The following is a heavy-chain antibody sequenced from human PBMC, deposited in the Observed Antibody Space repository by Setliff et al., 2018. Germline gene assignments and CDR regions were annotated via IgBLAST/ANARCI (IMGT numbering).Heavy chain of an antibody. Sequence: PSETLSLTCAVYGGSFSTYYWIWIRQPPGKGLEWIGEINHSGSTNYNPSLKSRVTISVDTSKNQLSLDLTSVTAADTAVYYCARNWHWGFDPWGRGALGTVS. CDR3: ARNWHWGFDP. J-gene: IGHJ5*02. D-gene: IGHD1-7*01. V-gene: IGHV4-34*01. CDR2: INHSGST. CDR1: GGSFSTYY.